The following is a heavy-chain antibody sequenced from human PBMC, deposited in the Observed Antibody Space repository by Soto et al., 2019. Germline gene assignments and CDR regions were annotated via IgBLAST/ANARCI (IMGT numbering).Heavy chain of an antibody. CDR3: AHRHDLGGFDI. V-gene: IGHV2-5*01. J-gene: IGHJ3*02. CDR1: GFSLNTRAVG. CDR2: INWNDDE. D-gene: IGHD2-15*01. Sequence: SGPTLVNPTQTLTLTCTFSGFSLNTRAVGVGWIRQPPGKALEWLALINWNDDERYSPSLKDRLTITKDTSRNHVVLTMTNVDPVDTATYYCAHRHDLGGFDIWGQGTTVTVSS.